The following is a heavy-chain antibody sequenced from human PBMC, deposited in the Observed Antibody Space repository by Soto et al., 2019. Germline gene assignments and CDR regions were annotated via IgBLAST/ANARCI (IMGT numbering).Heavy chain of an antibody. Sequence: QVHLVQSGAEVKKPGASVKVSCKASGYTFTSYGTTWVRQAPGQGLEWMGWISAHNGNTDYAQKLQGRVIVTRDTSTSTAYMELRCLISDDTAVYYCARGRYGDYWGQGALVTVSS. D-gene: IGHD1-1*01. CDR3: ARGRYGDY. CDR2: ISAHNGNT. V-gene: IGHV1-18*01. CDR1: GYTFTSYG. J-gene: IGHJ4*02.